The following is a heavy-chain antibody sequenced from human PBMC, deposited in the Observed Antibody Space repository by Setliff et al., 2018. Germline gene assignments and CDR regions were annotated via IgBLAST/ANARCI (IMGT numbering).Heavy chain of an antibody. D-gene: IGHD3-10*01. CDR3: AKEGDYYGSGSRVFDY. J-gene: IGHJ4*02. V-gene: IGHV3-23*01. CDR1: GFTFTSYA. Sequence: GGSLRLSCAASGFTFTSYAMSWVRQAPGKGLEWVSAISGGGTITYYADSVKGRFTISRDNSKNTLYLQMNSLRAEDTAVYYCAKEGDYYGSGSRVFDYWGQGTLVTVSS. CDR2: ISGGGTIT.